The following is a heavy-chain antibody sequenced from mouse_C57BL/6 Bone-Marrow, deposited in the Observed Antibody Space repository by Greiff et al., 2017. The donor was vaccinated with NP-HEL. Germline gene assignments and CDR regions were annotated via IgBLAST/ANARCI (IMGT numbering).Heavy chain of an antibody. CDR3: ARSTYYSNYVPMDY. Sequence: VQLQQPGAELVRPGTSVKLSCKASGYTFTSYWMHWVKQRPGQGLEWIGVIDPSDSYTNYNQKFKGNATLTVDTSSSTAYMQLSSLTSEDSAVDYGARSTYYSNYVPMDYWGQGTSVTVSS. CDR1: GYTFTSYW. D-gene: IGHD2-5*01. J-gene: IGHJ4*01. CDR2: IDPSDSYT. V-gene: IGHV1-59*01.